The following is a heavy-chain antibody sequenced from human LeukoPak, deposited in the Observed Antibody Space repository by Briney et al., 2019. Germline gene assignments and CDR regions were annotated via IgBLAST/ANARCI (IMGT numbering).Heavy chain of an antibody. J-gene: IGHJ1*01. CDR2: IRGNGVTT. CDR3: AKDDAWGRYQD. D-gene: IGHD3-16*01. V-gene: IGHV3-23*01. CDR1: GFTFSSYG. Sequence: GGSLRLSCAASGFTFSSYGMNWVRQAPGRGLEWVSGIRGNGVTTCYADSVKGRFTISRDNSKNTLYLQMSSLGAEDTAVYFCAKDDAWGRYQDWGQGTLVTVSS.